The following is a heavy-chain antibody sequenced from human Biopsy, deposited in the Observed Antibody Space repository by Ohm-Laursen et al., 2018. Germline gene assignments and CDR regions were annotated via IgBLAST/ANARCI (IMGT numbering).Heavy chain of an antibody. CDR1: GGSIGSFF. CDR3: ARVGAGAPSIDYFDY. D-gene: IGHD1-26*01. V-gene: IGHV4-59*01. CDR2: IYYSGST. J-gene: IGHJ4*02. Sequence: TLSLTCTVSGGSIGSFFWSWIRQPPGKGLEWIGYIYYSGSTNYNPSLRRRVTISVDRSKNQFSLELSSVTAADTAVYYCARVGAGAPSIDYFDYWGQGALVTVSS.